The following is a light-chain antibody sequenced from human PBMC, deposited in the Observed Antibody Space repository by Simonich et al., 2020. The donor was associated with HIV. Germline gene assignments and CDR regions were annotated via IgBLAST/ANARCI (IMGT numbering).Light chain of an antibody. CDR1: SSDVGGYNY. CDR3: CSYAGSYTV. V-gene: IGLV2-11*01. J-gene: IGLJ2*01. Sequence: ISCTGTSSDVGGYNYVSWYQQHPGKAPKLMIYDVSKRPSGVPDRFSGSKSGNTASLTISGLQAEDEADYSCCSYAGSYTVFGGGTKLTVL. CDR2: DVS.